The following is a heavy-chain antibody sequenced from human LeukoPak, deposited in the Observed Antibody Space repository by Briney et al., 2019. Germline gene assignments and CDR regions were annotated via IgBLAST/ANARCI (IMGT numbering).Heavy chain of an antibody. J-gene: IGHJ4*02. Sequence: ASVKVSCKASGYTFTSYAMHWVRQAPGQRLEWMGWINAGNGNTKYSQKFQGRVTITRGTSASTAYMELSSLRSEDTAVYYCARDSVLLWFGELIDWGQGTLVTVSS. V-gene: IGHV1-3*01. CDR1: GYTFTSYA. D-gene: IGHD3-10*01. CDR2: INAGNGNT. CDR3: ARDSVLLWFGELID.